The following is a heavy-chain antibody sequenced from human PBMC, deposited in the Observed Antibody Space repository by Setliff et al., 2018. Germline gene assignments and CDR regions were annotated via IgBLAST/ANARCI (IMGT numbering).Heavy chain of an antibody. D-gene: IGHD4-17*01. CDR3: ARLSTLTRWYELGAFDI. CDR2: SEST. J-gene: IGHJ3*02. Sequence: LSLTCTVSGGSITSSGSYWGWIRQTPGKGLEWMGTSESTYYNPSLKSRVTISVDRPKNQFSLKLSSVTAADTAIYYCARLSTLTRWYELGAFDIWGQGTMVTVSS. CDR1: GGSITSSGSY. V-gene: IGHV4-39*01.